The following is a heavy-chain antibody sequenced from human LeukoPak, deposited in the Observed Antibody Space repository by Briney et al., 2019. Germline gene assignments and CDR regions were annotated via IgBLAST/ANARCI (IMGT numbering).Heavy chain of an antibody. J-gene: IGHJ4*02. V-gene: IGHV3-7*03. Sequence: GGSLRLSCAASGFTFSSYWMSWVRQAPGKGLEWVANIKQDGSENYCVDSVKGRFTISRDNAKNSLYLQMSSLRAEDTAVYYCAGEGVDIVTYDYWGQGTLVTVSS. CDR2: IKQDGSEN. D-gene: IGHD5-12*01. CDR3: AGEGVDIVTYDY. CDR1: GFTFSSYW.